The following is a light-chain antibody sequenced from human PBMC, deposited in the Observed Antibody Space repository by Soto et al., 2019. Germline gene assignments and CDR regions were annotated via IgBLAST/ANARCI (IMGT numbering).Light chain of an antibody. Sequence: HSVLTQAASVSGSPGQSCNISCTRTSSNIGRYNYVSWYQQHPGKAPKLMIYDVTNRPSGVSNRFSGSKSGNTASLTISGLQAEDEADYYCSSYTTGNTNVFGTGTKVTVL. CDR3: SSYTTGNTNV. V-gene: IGLV2-14*03. CDR2: DVT. J-gene: IGLJ1*01. CDR1: SSNIGRYNY.